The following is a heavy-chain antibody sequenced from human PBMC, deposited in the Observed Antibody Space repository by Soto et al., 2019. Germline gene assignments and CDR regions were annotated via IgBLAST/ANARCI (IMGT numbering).Heavy chain of an antibody. CDR2: IGTAGDT. Sequence: GGSLRLSCAASGFTFSRYDMHWVRQATGKGLEWVSAIGTAGDTYYPGSVKGRFTISRENAKNSLYLQMNSLRAEDTAVYYCARSGPSWKGFYYYYYGMDVWGQGTTVTVSS. J-gene: IGHJ6*02. CDR1: GFTFSRYD. CDR3: ARSGPSWKGFYYYYYGMDV. V-gene: IGHV3-13*01. D-gene: IGHD1-1*01.